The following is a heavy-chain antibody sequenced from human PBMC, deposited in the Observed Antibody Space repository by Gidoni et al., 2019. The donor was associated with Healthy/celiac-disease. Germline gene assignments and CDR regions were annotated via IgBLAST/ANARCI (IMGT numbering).Heavy chain of an antibody. CDR2: ISYDGSNK. CDR1: GFTFSSNC. CDR3: AKDDTRIVVVVAATLTH. V-gene: IGHV3-30*18. Sequence: QVQLVESGGGVVQPGRSLRLSCAASGFTFSSNCMHWVRQAPGKGLEWVAVISYDGSNKYYADSVKGRFTISRDNSKNTLYLQMNSLRAEDTAVYYCAKDDTRIVVVVAATLTHWGQGTLVTVSS. D-gene: IGHD2-15*01. J-gene: IGHJ4*02.